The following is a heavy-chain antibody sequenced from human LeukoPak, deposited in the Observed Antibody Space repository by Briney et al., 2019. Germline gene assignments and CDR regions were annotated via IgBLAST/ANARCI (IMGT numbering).Heavy chain of an antibody. CDR3: AGVRGHVDTAIPLGYYYYGMDV. CDR2: IYYSGST. CDR1: GGSISSYY. V-gene: IGHV4-59*01. Sequence: SETLSLTCTVSGGSISSYYWRWIRQPPGKGLEGIGYIYYSGSTNYNPSLKSRGTISVDTCKNQFSRKLSSVNAGDTGGYYCAGVRGHVDTAIPLGYYYYGMDVWGQGTTVTVSS. J-gene: IGHJ6*02. D-gene: IGHD5-18*01.